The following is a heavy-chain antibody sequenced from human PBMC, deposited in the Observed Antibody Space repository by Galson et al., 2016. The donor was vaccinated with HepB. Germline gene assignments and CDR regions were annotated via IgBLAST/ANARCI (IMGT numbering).Heavy chain of an antibody. D-gene: IGHD3-22*01. J-gene: IGHJ4*02. CDR2: IWYDGSHK. V-gene: IGHV3-33*01. CDR3: ARGEALMVDSMAYYYDY. CDR1: GLTFSSYG. Sequence: SLRLSCAASGLTFSSYGLSWVRQAPGKGLEWVAVIWYDGSHKNYAESVKGRFTVSRDNSKKTVYLQMNSLRAEDTAVYYCARGEALMVDSMAYYYDYWGQGTLVTVSS.